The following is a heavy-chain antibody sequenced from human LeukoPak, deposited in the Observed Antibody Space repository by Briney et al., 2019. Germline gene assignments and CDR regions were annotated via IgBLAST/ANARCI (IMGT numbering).Heavy chain of an antibody. CDR3: ARLSSGYYDTLYYFDY. D-gene: IGHD3-22*01. Sequence: GESLKISCQGSGYSFTSYWIGWVRQLPGKGLEGMGIIYPGDSDTRYSTSSQGRVTISADKSISTAYPQWSSLKASDTAMYYCARLSSGYYDTLYYFDYWGQGTLVTVSS. J-gene: IGHJ4*02. CDR1: GYSFTSYW. CDR2: IYPGDSDT. V-gene: IGHV5-51*01.